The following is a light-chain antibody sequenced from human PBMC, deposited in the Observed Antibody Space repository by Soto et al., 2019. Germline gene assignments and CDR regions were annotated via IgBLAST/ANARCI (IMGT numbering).Light chain of an antibody. V-gene: IGLV2-8*01. CDR3: SSYAGSNNVV. J-gene: IGLJ2*01. Sequence: QSVLTQPPSASGSPGQSVTISCTGTSSDVGGYNYVSWYQQHPGKAPKLMIYEVSKRPSGVPDRFSGSKSGNTASLTVSGLQAEDEADYYCSSYAGSNNVVFSGGTKLTVL. CDR2: EVS. CDR1: SSDVGGYNY.